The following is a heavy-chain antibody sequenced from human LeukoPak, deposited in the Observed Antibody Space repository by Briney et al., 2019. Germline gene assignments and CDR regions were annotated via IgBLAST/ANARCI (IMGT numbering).Heavy chain of an antibody. D-gene: IGHD3-10*01. CDR1: GFTFSSYS. V-gene: IGHV3-21*01. CDR3: ARGSYGSGSYYNAYYYYYMDV. Sequence: GGSLRLSCAASGFTFSSYSMNWVRQAPGKGLEWVSYISSSSSYIYYADSVKGRFTISRDNAKNSLYLQMNSLRAEDTAVYYCARGSYGSGSYYNAYYYYYMDVWGKGTTVTISS. J-gene: IGHJ6*03. CDR2: ISSSSSYI.